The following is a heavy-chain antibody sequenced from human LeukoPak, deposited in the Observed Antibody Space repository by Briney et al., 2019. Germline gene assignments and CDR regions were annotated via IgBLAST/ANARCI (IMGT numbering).Heavy chain of an antibody. Sequence: GGSLRLSCAASGFTFSSYWMHWVRQAPGKGLVWVSRTNSDGSSTNYADSVKGRFTISRDTSKNTLFLQMHSLRADDTAVYFCAKFEGALIEKWYFDFWGRGTLVTVSS. J-gene: IGHJ2*01. CDR1: GFTFSSYW. V-gene: IGHV3-74*01. CDR3: AKFEGALIEKWYFDF. CDR2: TNSDGSST. D-gene: IGHD3-16*02.